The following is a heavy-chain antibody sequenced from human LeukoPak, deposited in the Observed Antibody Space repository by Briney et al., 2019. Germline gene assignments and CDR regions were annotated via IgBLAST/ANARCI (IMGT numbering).Heavy chain of an antibody. V-gene: IGHV4-31*03. CDR2: IYYSGST. D-gene: IGHD3-22*01. Sequence: SETLSLTCTVSGGSISSGGYYWSWIRQHPGKGLEWIGYIYYSGSTYYNPSLKSRVTISVDTSKNQFSLKLSSVTAADTAVYYCARDRYYDSSGSDDAFDIWGQWTMVTVSS. CDR3: ARDRYYDSSGSDDAFDI. CDR1: GGSISSGGYY. J-gene: IGHJ3*02.